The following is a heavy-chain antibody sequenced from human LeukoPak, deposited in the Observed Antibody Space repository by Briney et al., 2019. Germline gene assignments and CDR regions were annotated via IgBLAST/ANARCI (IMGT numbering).Heavy chain of an antibody. CDR2: TYYGGST. V-gene: IGHV4-31*03. D-gene: IGHD4-17*01. J-gene: IGHJ6*02. Sequence: PSQTLSLTCTVSGGSLSRGGDYWTWIRQHPGKGLERIGNTYYGGSTYYNPSLKSRVTISVDTSKNQFSLKLSSVTAADTAVYYCARGRGLDGDPGDYYYYYGMDVWGQGTTVTVSS. CDR3: ARGRGLDGDPGDYYYYYGMDV. CDR1: GGSLSRGGDY.